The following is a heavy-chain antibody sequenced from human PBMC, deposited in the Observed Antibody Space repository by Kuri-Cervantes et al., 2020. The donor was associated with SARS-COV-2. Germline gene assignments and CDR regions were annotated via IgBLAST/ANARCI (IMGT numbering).Heavy chain of an antibody. CDR3: AASYGSGSYPVDY. Sequence: GSLRLSCTVSGGSISSSSYYWGWIRQPPGKGLEWIGSIYYSGSTYYNPSLKSRVTISVDTSKNQFSLKLSSVTAADTAVYYCAASYGSGSYPVDYWGQGTLVTVSS. D-gene: IGHD3-10*01. CDR1: GGSISSSSYY. V-gene: IGHV4-39*07. CDR2: IYYSGST. J-gene: IGHJ4*02.